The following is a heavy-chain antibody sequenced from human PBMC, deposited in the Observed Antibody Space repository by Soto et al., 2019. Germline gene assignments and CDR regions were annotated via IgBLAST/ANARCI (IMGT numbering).Heavy chain of an antibody. CDR1: GGSISSSSYY. Sequence: QLQLQESGPGLVKPSETLSLTCTVSGGSISSSSYYWGWIRQPPGKGLEWIGSIYYSGSTYYNPSLKSRVTISVDTSKNQFSLKLSSVTAADTAVYYCARSITISPGVTGGMDVWGQGTTVTVSS. CDR3: ARSITISPGVTGGMDV. J-gene: IGHJ6*02. D-gene: IGHD3-3*01. V-gene: IGHV4-39*01. CDR2: IYYSGST.